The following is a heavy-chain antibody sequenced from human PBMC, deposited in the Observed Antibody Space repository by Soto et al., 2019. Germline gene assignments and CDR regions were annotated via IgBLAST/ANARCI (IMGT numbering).Heavy chain of an antibody. Sequence: QLQLQESGPGLVKPSETLSLTCTVSGGSISSSSYYWGWIRQPPGKGLEWIGSIYYSGSTYYNPSIKSRVTISVDTSQNQFSLKRSSVTAADTAVYYCAIPLDYSSSSGANAFDIWGQGTMVTVSS. CDR2: IYYSGST. D-gene: IGHD6-6*01. CDR3: AIPLDYSSSSGANAFDI. CDR1: GGSISSSSYY. V-gene: IGHV4-39*01. J-gene: IGHJ3*02.